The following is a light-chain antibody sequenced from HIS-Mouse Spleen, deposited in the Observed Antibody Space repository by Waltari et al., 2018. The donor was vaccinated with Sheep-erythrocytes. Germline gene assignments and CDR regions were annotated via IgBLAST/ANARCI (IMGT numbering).Light chain of an antibody. CDR3: CSYAGSYNHV. J-gene: IGLJ1*01. V-gene: IGLV2-11*01. CDR2: DAS. CDR1: VTAVGGSTS. Sequence: QSALPQPRSVPGSPAQSVTIPCTGTVTAVGGSTSFSWYQQHPGKAPKLMIYDASKRPSGVPDRFSGSKSGNTASLTISGLQAEDEADYYCCSYAGSYNHVFATGTKVTVL.